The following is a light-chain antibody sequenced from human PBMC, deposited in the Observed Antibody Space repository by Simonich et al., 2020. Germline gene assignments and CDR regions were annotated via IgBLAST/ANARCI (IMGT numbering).Light chain of an antibody. CDR1: SSNIGAGYD. Sequence: QSVLTQPPSVSGAPGQRVTISRTGPSSNIGAGYDVHWYQQLPGTAPKLLIYGTSNRPSGVPDRVSGSKSGTSASLAITGLQAEDEADYYCQSYDSSLSGVVFGGGTKLTVL. CDR3: QSYDSSLSGVV. J-gene: IGLJ2*01. V-gene: IGLV1-40*01. CDR2: GTS.